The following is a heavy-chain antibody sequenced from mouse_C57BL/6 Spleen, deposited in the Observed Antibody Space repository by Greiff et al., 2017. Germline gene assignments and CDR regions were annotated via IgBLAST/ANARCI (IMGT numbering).Heavy chain of an antibody. CDR1: GFTFISYA. Sequence: EVKLMESGGGLVKPGGSLKLSCAASGFTFISYAMSWVRQTPEKRLEWVATISDGGSYTYYPDNVKGRFTISRDNAKNNLYLQMSHLKSEDTAMYYCATVVATRYFDVWGIGTTVTVSS. D-gene: IGHD1-1*01. CDR2: ISDGGSYT. CDR3: ATVVATRYFDV. V-gene: IGHV5-4*03. J-gene: IGHJ1*03.